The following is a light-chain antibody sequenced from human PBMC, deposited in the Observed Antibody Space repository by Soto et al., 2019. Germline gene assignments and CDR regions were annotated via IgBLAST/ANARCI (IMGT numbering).Light chain of an antibody. Sequence: QSVLTQPASVYGSPGQSITISCTGTSRDVGGYNYVSWYQQHPGKAPKLMIYDVSNRPSGVSNRFSGSKSGNTASLTISGLQAEDEADYYCSSYTSSSTLGVFGTGTKVTVL. CDR1: SRDVGGYNY. V-gene: IGLV2-14*01. J-gene: IGLJ1*01. CDR3: SSYTSSSTLGV. CDR2: DVS.